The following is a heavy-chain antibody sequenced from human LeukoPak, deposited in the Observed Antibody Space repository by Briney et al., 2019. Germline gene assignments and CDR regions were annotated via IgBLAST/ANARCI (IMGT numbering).Heavy chain of an antibody. CDR2: VIPIIGTA. V-gene: IGHV1-69*13. J-gene: IGHJ4*02. Sequence: SVKVSCKPSGGTLSSYAISRVRQAPRQGLEWMGGVIPIIGTAIYAQKFQGRVTITADEDTSTAYIELSSLRCDDTAVYYCATASECTNGLCGDYWGQGTLVTVSS. CDR1: GGTLSSYA. CDR3: ATASECTNGLCGDY. D-gene: IGHD2-8*01.